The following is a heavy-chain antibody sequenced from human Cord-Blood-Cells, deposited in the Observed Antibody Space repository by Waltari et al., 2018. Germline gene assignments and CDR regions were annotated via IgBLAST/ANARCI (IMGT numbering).Heavy chain of an antibody. CDR1: GGSFSGYY. CDR3: ASLPAAITLYYYYGMDV. D-gene: IGHD2-2*01. Sequence: QVQLQQWGAGLLKPSETLSLTCAVYGGSFSGYYWSWIRQPPGKGLEWIGEINHSGSTNYNPSLKSRVTISVDTSKNQFSLKLSSVTAADTAVYYCASLPAAITLYYYYGMDVWGQGTTVTVSS. J-gene: IGHJ6*02. V-gene: IGHV4-34*01. CDR2: INHSGST.